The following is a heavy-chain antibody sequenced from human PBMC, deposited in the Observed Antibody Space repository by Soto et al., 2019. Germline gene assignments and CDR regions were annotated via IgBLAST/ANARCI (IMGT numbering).Heavy chain of an antibody. CDR2: IDPSDSYT. CDR1: GYSFTSYW. Sequence: PGESLKISCKGSGYSFTSYWISWVRQMPGKGLEWMGRIDPSDSYTNYSPSFQGHVTISADKSISTAYLQWSSLKASDTAMYYCARHALGNCSGSSCYSPYYYYGMDVWGQGTTVTVSS. J-gene: IGHJ6*02. V-gene: IGHV5-10-1*01. D-gene: IGHD2-15*01. CDR3: ARHALGNCSGSSCYSPYYYYGMDV.